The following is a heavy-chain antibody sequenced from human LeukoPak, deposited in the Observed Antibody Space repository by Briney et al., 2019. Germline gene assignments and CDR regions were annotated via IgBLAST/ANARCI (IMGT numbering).Heavy chain of an antibody. CDR2: INHSGST. D-gene: IGHD2-21*02. Sequence: SETLSLTCAVYGGAFSGYYWSWIRQPPGKGLEWIGEINHSGSTDYNPSLKSRVTISVGTSKNQFSLKLSSVTAADTAVYYCARGPYCGGDCYSHLDYWGQGTLVTVSS. CDR3: ARGPYCGGDCYSHLDY. V-gene: IGHV4-34*01. J-gene: IGHJ4*02. CDR1: GGAFSGYY.